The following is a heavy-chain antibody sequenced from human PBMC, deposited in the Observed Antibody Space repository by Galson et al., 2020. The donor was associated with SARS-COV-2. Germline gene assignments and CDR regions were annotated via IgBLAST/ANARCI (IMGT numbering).Heavy chain of an antibody. CDR3: TTVGDDIVVVPAAAFYYYYGMDV. Sequence: ESLKISCAASGFTFSNAWMSWVRQAPGKGLEWVGRIKSKTDGGTTDYAAPVKGRFTISRDDSKNTLYLQMNSLKTEDTAVYYCTTVGDDIVVVPAAAFYYYYGMDVWGQGTTVTVSS. CDR2: IKSKTDGGTT. D-gene: IGHD2-2*01. V-gene: IGHV3-15*01. CDR1: GFTFSNAW. J-gene: IGHJ6*02.